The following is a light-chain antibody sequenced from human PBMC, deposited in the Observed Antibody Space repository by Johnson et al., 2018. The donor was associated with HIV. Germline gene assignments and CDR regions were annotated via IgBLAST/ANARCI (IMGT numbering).Light chain of an antibody. CDR1: SSNIGNNY. CDR2: ENN. CDR3: GTWDSGLGAVYV. V-gene: IGLV1-51*02. J-gene: IGLJ1*01. Sequence: QSVLTQPPSVSAAPGQKVTISCSGSSSNIGNNYVSWYQQLPRGAPKLLIYENNKRPSGIPDLFSGSKSGTSATLGITGLQTGDEADYYCGTWDSGLGAVYVFGPGTKVTVL.